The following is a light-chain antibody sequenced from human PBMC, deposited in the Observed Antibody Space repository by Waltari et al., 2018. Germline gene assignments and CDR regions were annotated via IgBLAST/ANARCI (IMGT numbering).Light chain of an antibody. CDR1: NSNIGAGYD. Sequence: QSVLTQPPSASGAPGQRVTIPCTGRNSNIGAGYDVQWYPQLPGTPPKPLITGSSNRHSGVPDRFSGSKSGTSASLAITGLQAEDEADYYCQSYDSSLSGCVFGSGTKVTVL. V-gene: IGLV1-40*01. CDR2: GSS. CDR3: QSYDSSLSGCV. J-gene: IGLJ1*01.